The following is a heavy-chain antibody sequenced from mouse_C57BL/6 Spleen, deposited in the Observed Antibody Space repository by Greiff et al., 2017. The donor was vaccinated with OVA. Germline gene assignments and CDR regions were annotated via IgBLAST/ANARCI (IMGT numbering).Heavy chain of an antibody. CDR3: ARWNFDY. J-gene: IGHJ2*01. Sequence: EVKVVESGGGLVKPGGSLKLSCAASGFTFSDYGMHWVRQAPEQGLEWVAYISSGSSTIYYADTVKGRFTIARDNAKNTLFLQMTSLRSEDTAMCYCARWNFDYWGQGTTLTVSS. V-gene: IGHV5-17*01. CDR2: ISSGSSTI. CDR1: GFTFSDYG.